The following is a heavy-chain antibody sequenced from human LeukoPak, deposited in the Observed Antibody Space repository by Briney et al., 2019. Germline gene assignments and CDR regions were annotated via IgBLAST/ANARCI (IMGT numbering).Heavy chain of an antibody. CDR1: GFAVSSKY. Sequence: PGGSLRLSCAASGFAVSSKYMNWVRQAPGKGLEWVTVIYLDGRADYADSVKGRFTISSDNSKNTVYLQMNSLKDEDKAVYYCAENSKTLLSNWGQGTLVPV. CDR2: IYLDGRA. J-gene: IGHJ4*02. CDR3: AENSKTLLSN. V-gene: IGHV3-66*01. D-gene: IGHD2-21*01.